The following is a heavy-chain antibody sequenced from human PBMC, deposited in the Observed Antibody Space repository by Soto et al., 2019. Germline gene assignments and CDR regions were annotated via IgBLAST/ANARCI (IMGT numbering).Heavy chain of an antibody. CDR1: GGSISNYY. CDR2: TFYSGDT. CDR3: AREHCSSTRCFPGEWFDP. D-gene: IGHD2-2*01. V-gene: IGHV4-59*01. J-gene: IGHJ5*02. Sequence: QVQLQESGPGLVKASETLSLTCTVSGGSISNYYWSWIRQPPGKGLEWIGYTFYSGDTNYNPSLKSRVTISVDTSKNQFSLELRSVTAADTAVYYCAREHCSSTRCFPGEWFDPWGQGTLVTVSS.